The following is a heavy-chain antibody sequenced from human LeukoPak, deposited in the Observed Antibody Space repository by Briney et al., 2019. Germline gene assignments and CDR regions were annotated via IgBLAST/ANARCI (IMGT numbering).Heavy chain of an antibody. CDR2: INHSGST. V-gene: IGHV4-34*01. CDR3: ARRPGVVVVGKRFYYYYYMDV. J-gene: IGHJ6*03. D-gene: IGHD2-15*01. Sequence: SETLSLTCAVYGGSFSGYYWSWIRQPPGKGLEWIGEINHSGSTNYNPSLKSRVTISVDTSKNQFSLKLSSVTAADTAVYYCARRPGVVVVGKRFYYYYYMDVWGKGTTVTISS. CDR1: GGSFSGYY.